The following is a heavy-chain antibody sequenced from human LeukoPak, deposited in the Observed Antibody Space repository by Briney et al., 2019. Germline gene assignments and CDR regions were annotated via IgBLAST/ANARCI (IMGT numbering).Heavy chain of an antibody. CDR2: LSWNSGSI. CDR1: GFTFDDYA. CDR3: AKEAALSGYDSSRGNAFDI. V-gene: IGHV3-9*01. Sequence: GGSLRLSCAASGFTFDDYAMHWVRQAPGKGLEWVSGLSWNSGSIDYADSVKGRFTISRDNAKNSLYLQMNSLRAEDTALYYCAKEAALSGYDSSRGNAFDIWGQGTMVTVSS. J-gene: IGHJ3*02. D-gene: IGHD5-12*01.